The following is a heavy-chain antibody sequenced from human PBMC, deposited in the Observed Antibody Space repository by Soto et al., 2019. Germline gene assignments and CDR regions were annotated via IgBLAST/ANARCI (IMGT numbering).Heavy chain of an antibody. CDR2: IYHSGSI. Sequence: QLQLQESGSGLVKPSQTLSLTCAVSGGSINSGGYSWSWIRQPPGKGLEWIGYIYHSGSIYYNPSLKSRVTISVDRSKNQFSLKLSSVTAADTAVYYCARSVLVPAAINWFDPWGQGTLVTVSS. CDR1: GGSINSGGYS. V-gene: IGHV4-30-2*01. J-gene: IGHJ5*02. D-gene: IGHD2-2*02. CDR3: ARSVLVPAAINWFDP.